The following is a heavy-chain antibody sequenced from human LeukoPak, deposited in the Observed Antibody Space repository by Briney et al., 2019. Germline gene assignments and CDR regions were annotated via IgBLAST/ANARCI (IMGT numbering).Heavy chain of an antibody. D-gene: IGHD3-10*01. CDR3: ARTVLLWFGVPAPFDY. J-gene: IGHJ4*02. CDR1: GYSIGSGYY. V-gene: IGHV4-38-2*02. CDR2: IYHSGST. Sequence: SETLSLTCTVSGYSIGSGYYWGWIRQPPGKGLEWIGSIYHSGSTYYNPSLKSRVTISVDTSKNQFSLRLSSVTAADTAVYYCARTVLLWFGVPAPFDYWGQGTLVTVSS.